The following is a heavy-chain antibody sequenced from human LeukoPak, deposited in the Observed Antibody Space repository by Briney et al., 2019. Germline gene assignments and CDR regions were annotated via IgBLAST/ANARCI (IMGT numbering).Heavy chain of an antibody. V-gene: IGHV3-53*01. CDR2: IYSSGST. CDR3: AKSRSGSANWALQIFDN. Sequence: GGSLRLSCAASGFTVSSNYMTWVRQAPGKGLEWVSVIYSSGSTYYADSVKGRFTISRDNSKNTLYLQMNSLRAEDTAVYFCAKSRSGSANWALQIFDNWGQGTLVTVSS. CDR1: GFTVSSNY. D-gene: IGHD1-1*01. J-gene: IGHJ4*02.